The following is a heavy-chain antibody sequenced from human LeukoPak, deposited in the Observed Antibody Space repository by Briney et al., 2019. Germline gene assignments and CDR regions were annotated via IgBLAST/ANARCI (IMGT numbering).Heavy chain of an antibody. J-gene: IGHJ3*02. Sequence: GGSLRLSCAASGFTFSSYGMHWVRQAPGKGLEWVAFIRYDGSNKYYADSVKGRFTISRGNSKNTLYLQMNSLRAEDTAVYYGALTGPVRAPSYAFDIWGQGTMVTVSS. V-gene: IGHV3-30*02. D-gene: IGHD1-14*01. CDR3: ALTGPVRAPSYAFDI. CDR1: GFTFSSYG. CDR2: IRYDGSNK.